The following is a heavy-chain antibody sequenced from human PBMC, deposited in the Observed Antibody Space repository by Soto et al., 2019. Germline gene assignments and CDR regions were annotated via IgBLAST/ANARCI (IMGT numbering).Heavy chain of an antibody. CDR2: IYYSGST. Sequence: QVQLQESGPGLVKPSQTLSLTCTVSGGSISSGDYYWSWIRQPPGKGVEWIGYIYYSGSTYYNPSLKSRVTISVDTSKYQFSLKLSSVTAADTAVYYCARVGGFGATTIDYWGQGTLVTVSS. CDR3: ARVGGFGATTIDY. V-gene: IGHV4-30-4*01. D-gene: IGHD3-10*01. J-gene: IGHJ4*02. CDR1: GGSISSGDYY.